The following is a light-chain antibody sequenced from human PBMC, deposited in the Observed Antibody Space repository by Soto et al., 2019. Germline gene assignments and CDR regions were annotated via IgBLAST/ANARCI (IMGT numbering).Light chain of an antibody. J-gene: IGKJ4*01. Sequence: DVVMTQSPLSLPVTLGQPASISCRSSQSLVYSDGNTYLNWFQQRPGQSPRRLIYKVSNRDSGVPDRFSGSGSGTVFTLKISRVEAEDVGVYYCMQGTHWLTFGGGTKVEIK. V-gene: IGKV2-30*01. CDR1: QSLVYSDGNTY. CDR3: MQGTHWLT. CDR2: KVS.